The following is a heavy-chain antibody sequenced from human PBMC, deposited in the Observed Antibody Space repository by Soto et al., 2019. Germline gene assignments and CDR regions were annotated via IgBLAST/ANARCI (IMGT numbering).Heavy chain of an antibody. CDR3: ARGRYGDY. CDR1: GYGFTTHG. J-gene: IGHJ4*02. CDR2: ISAHNGNT. D-gene: IGHD1-1*01. Sequence: QVHLVQSGAEVKKPGASVKVSCKGSGYGFTTHGITWVRQAPGQGLEWMAWISAHNGNTNYAQKLQGRVTVTRDTSTSTAYMELRSLRAEGTAVFYCARGRYGDYWGQGALVTVSS. V-gene: IGHV1-18*01.